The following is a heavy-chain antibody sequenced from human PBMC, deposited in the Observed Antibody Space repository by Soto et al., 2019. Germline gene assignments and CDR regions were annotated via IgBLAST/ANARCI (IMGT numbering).Heavy chain of an antibody. D-gene: IGHD3-10*01. J-gene: IGHJ4*02. Sequence: EVQLVESGGGLVQPGGSLRLSCAASGFTFSSYWMRWVRQAPGKGLEWVANIKHDGSEKYYVDSVKGRFTISRDNAKNSLYLQMNSLRAEDKAVYYCARESLYPEGWGYYVDYWGQGTLVTVSS. CDR3: ARESLYPEGWGYYVDY. CDR1: GFTFSSYW. V-gene: IGHV3-7*01. CDR2: IKHDGSEK.